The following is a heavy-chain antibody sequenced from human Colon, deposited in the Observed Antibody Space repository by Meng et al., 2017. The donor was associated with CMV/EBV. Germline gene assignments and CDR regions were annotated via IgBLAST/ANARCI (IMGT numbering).Heavy chain of an antibody. D-gene: IGHD6-13*01. V-gene: IGHV3-66*02. Sequence: FTVRSNYMSWVRQAPGQGLEWVSLIYSGGSTYYADSVKGRFTVSRDTSKNTLYLQMNSLSPEDTAVYYCASEQQLVRGAVAAHFDYWGQGTLVTVSS. J-gene: IGHJ4*02. CDR2: IYSGGST. CDR1: FTVRSNY. CDR3: ASEQQLVRGAVAAHFDY.